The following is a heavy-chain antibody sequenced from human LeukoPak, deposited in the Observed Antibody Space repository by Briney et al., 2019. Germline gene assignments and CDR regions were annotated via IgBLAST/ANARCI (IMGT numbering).Heavy chain of an antibody. Sequence: LTGRSLRLSCAASGFTFDDYGMSWVRQAPGKGLEWVSGINWNGGSTGYADSVKGRFTISRDNAKNSLYLQMNSLRAEDTALYYCARLGVGATRDAFDIWGQGTMVTVSS. V-gene: IGHV3-20*04. CDR3: ARLGVGATRDAFDI. J-gene: IGHJ3*02. CDR1: GFTFDDYG. CDR2: INWNGGST. D-gene: IGHD1-26*01.